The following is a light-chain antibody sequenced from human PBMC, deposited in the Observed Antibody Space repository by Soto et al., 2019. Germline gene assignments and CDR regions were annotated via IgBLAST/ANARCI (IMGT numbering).Light chain of an antibody. Sequence: DIQMTQSPSSLSGSVGDRFTITCRASQTIRTWLAWYQHKPGKAPKFLIYDASSLESGVPSRFSGSGSGTEFTLTISNLQPDDFATYFCQQYNNYPRTFGQGTKVDIK. CDR1: QTIRTW. J-gene: IGKJ1*01. CDR2: DAS. V-gene: IGKV1-5*01. CDR3: QQYNNYPRT.